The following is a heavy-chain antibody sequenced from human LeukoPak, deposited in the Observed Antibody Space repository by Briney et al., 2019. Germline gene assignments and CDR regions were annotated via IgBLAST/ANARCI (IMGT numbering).Heavy chain of an antibody. CDR1: GGSISSSSYY. D-gene: IGHD3-16*01. J-gene: IGHJ4*02. V-gene: IGHV4-39*07. CDR3: ARDTIGIGLRLGEYTDY. CDR2: IYYSGST. Sequence: SETLSLTCTVSGGSISSSSYYWGWIRQPPGKGLEWIGSIYYSGSTYYNPSLKSRVTISVDTSKNQFSLKLSSVTAADTAVYYCARDTIGIGLRLGEYTDYWGQGILVTVSS.